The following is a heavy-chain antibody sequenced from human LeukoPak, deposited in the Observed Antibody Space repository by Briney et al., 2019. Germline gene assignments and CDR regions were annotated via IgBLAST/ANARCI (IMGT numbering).Heavy chain of an antibody. CDR1: GFTFSSYS. V-gene: IGHV3-21*01. J-gene: IGHJ6*02. CDR2: ISSSSSYI. Sequence: GGSLRLSCAASGFTFSSYSMNWVRQAPGKGLEWVSSISSSSSYIYYADSVKGRFTISRDNAKNSLYLQMNSLRAEDTAVYYCARDQAPSSSWSHYYYYGMDVWGQGTTVTVSS. D-gene: IGHD6-13*01. CDR3: ARDQAPSSSWSHYYYYGMDV.